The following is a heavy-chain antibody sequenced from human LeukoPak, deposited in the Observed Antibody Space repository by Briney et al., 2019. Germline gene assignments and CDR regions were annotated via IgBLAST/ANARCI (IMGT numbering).Heavy chain of an antibody. D-gene: IGHD3-3*01. J-gene: IGHJ5*02. Sequence: SETLSLTCAVSGGSISSGGYSWSWIRQPPGKGLEWIGYIYHSGSTYYNPSLKSRVTISVDRSKNQFSLKLSSVTAADTAVYYCARGAYYDFTMYNWFDPWGQGTLVTVSS. V-gene: IGHV4-30-2*01. CDR3: ARGAYYDFTMYNWFDP. CDR1: GGSISSGGYS. CDR2: IYHSGST.